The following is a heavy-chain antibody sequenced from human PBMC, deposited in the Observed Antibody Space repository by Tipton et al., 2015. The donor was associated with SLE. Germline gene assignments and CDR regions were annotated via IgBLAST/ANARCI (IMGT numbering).Heavy chain of an antibody. V-gene: IGHV4-34*01. J-gene: IGHJ5*02. Sequence: TLSLTCAVYGGSFSAYYWSWIRQPPGKGLEWIGEINHGGSTHYKSSLKSRVTISIDMSKNQLSLKLTSVTAADTALYYCARGHPHIVAMIGGGWFDPWGQGTLVTVSS. D-gene: IGHD2-21*01. CDR3: ARGHPHIVAMIGGGWFDP. CDR1: GGSFSAYY. CDR2: INHGGST.